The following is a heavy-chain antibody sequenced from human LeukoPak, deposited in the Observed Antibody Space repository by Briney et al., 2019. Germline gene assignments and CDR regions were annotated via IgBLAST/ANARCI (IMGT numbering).Heavy chain of an antibody. V-gene: IGHV4-38-2*01. J-gene: IGHJ4*02. CDR3: ARTVTGNYFDY. Sequence: SETLSLTCDVSGYSISSGYYWGWIRQPPGKGLEWIGTLYQSGGTNYNPSLKNRVTISVDKSENQLSLKLTSVIAADTAVYYCARTVTGNYFDYWGQGTLVTVSS. CDR1: GYSISSGYY. D-gene: IGHD1-14*01. CDR2: LYQSGGT.